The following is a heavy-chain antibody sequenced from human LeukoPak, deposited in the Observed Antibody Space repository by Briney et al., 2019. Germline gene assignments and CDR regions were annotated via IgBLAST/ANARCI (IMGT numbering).Heavy chain of an antibody. CDR1: GFTFSSYG. J-gene: IGHJ4*02. D-gene: IGHD1-26*01. CDR2: IWYDGSNK. CDR3: AREARVGATLDY. V-gene: IGHV3-33*08. Sequence: GGSLRPSCAASGFTFSSYGMHWVRQAPGKGLEWVAVIWYDGSNKYYADSVKGRFTISRDNSKNTLYLQMNSLRAEDTAVYYCAREARVGATLDYWGQGTLVTVSS.